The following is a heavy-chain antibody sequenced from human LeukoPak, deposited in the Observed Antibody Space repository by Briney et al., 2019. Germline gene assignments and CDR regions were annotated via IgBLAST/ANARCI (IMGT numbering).Heavy chain of an antibody. CDR3: APSNDAKIAPFDH. Sequence: SETLSLTCTVSGVSMSAYQWSWVRQSPEKGLEWIGSINTKGETSYNPSLKSRVTTSVDTSKSQFSLRLTSVTAADTAVYYCAPSNDAKIAPFDHWGQGAPVTVSS. CDR1: GVSMSAYQ. V-gene: IGHV4-4*09. D-gene: IGHD2-21*01. CDR2: INTKGET. J-gene: IGHJ4*02.